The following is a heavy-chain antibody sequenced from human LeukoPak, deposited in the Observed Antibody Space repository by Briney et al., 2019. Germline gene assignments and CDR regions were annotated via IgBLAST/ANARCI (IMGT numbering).Heavy chain of an antibody. CDR2: IIPIFGTA. D-gene: IGHD6-19*01. CDR1: GGTFSSYA. V-gene: IGHV1-69*05. J-gene: IGHJ3*02. CDR3: ARAMGIAGADDAFDI. Sequence: SVKVSCKASGGTFSSYAISWVRQAPGQGREWMGRIIPIFGTANYAQKFQGRVTITTDESTSTAYMELSSLRSEDTAVYYCARAMGIAGADDAFDIWGEGTVVTVSS.